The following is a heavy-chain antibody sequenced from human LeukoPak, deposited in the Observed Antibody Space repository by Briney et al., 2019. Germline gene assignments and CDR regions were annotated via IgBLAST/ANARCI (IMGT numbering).Heavy chain of an antibody. V-gene: IGHV1-58*02. J-gene: IGHJ6*02. CDR3: AAGGGSGSYPYYYYGMDV. D-gene: IGHD3-10*01. CDR2: IVVGSGNT. CDR1: GFTFTSSA. Sequence: SVKVSCKASGFTFTSSAMQWVRQARGQRLEWIGWIVVGSGNTNYAQKFQERVTITRDMSTSTAYMELSSLRSEDTAVYYCAAGGGSGSYPYYYYGMDVWGQGTTVTVSS.